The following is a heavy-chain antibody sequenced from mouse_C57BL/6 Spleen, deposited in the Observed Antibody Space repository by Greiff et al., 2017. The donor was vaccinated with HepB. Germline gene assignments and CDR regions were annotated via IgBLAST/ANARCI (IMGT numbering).Heavy chain of an antibody. CDR2: IDPETGGT. D-gene: IGHD1-1*01. V-gene: IGHV1-15*01. CDR1: GYTFTDYE. Sequence: QVQLKQSGAELVRPGASVTLSCKASGYTFTDYEMHWVKQTPVHGLEWIGAIDPETGGTAYNQKFKGKAILTADKSSSTAYMELRSLTSEDSAVYYCTLYYYGSSGYFDVWGTGTTVTVSS. CDR3: TLYYYGSSGYFDV. J-gene: IGHJ1*03.